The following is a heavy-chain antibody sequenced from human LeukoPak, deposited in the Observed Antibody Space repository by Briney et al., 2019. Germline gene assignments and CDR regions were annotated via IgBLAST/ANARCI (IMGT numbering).Heavy chain of an antibody. D-gene: IGHD3-16*02. CDR2: INHSGST. V-gene: IGHV4-34*01. CDR3: ARVLGVWGSYRYFDY. Sequence: SETLSLTCAVYGGSFSGYYWSWIRQPPGKGLEWIGEINHSGSTNYNPSLKSRVTISVDTSKNQFSLKLSSVTAADPAVYYCARVLGVWGSYRYFDYWGQGTLVTVSS. J-gene: IGHJ4*02. CDR1: GGSFSGYY.